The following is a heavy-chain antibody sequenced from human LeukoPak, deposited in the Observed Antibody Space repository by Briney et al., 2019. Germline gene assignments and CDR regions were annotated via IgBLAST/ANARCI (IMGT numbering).Heavy chain of an antibody. CDR1: GGTFSSYA. CDR2: IIPIFGTA. V-gene: IGHV1-69*05. CDR3: ARDLTTHDYGDYLFDY. D-gene: IGHD4-17*01. Sequence: ASVKVSCKASGGTFSSYAISWVGQAPGQGLEWMGRIIPIFGTANYAQKFQGRVTITTDESTSTAYMELSSLRSEDTAVYYCARDLTTHDYGDYLFDYWGQGTLVTVSS. J-gene: IGHJ4*02.